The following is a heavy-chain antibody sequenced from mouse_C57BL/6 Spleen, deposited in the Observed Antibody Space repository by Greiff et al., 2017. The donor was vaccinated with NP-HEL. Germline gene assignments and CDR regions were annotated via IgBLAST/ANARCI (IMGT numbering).Heavy chain of an antibody. CDR2: IFPGSGST. CDR1: GYTFTDYY. V-gene: IGHV1-75*01. Sequence: QVQLQQSGPELVKPGASVKISCKASGYTFTDYYINWVKQRPGQGLEWIGWIFPGSGSTYYNEKFKGKATLTVDKSSSTAYMLLSSLTSEDSAVYFCARSYYGNYGLYFDYWGQGTTLTVSS. D-gene: IGHD2-10*01. CDR3: ARSYYGNYGLYFDY. J-gene: IGHJ2*01.